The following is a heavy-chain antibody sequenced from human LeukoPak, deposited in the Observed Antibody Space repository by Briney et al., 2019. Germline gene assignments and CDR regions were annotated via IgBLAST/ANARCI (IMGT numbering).Heavy chain of an antibody. J-gene: IGHJ3*02. CDR3: ARALGFSALDAFDI. CDR2: ISYDGSNK. V-gene: IGHV3-30*04. Sequence: GGSLRLSCAASGFTFSSYAMHWVRQAPGKGLEWVAVISYDGSNKYYADSVKGRFTISRGNSKNTLYLQMNSLRAEDTAVYYCARALGFSALDAFDIWGQGTMVTVSS. D-gene: IGHD3-16*01. CDR1: GFTFSSYA.